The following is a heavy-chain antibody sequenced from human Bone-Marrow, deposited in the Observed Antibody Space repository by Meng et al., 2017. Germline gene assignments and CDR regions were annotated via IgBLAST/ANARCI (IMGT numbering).Heavy chain of an antibody. D-gene: IGHD4-23*01. CDR1: GGSVNSGIYY. Sequence: QMHLQGSGPALVRSSETLSLTCTVSGGSVNSGIYYWSWIRQPPGKGLEWIGYIYHSVYIIGSTNYNPYLKSRVSISVDTPKNQFSLRLNSVTAADTAVYYCARVNGGPYYFDCWGQGTLVTVSS. V-gene: IGHV4-61*01. CDR2: IYHSVYIIGST. CDR3: ARVNGGPYYFDC. J-gene: IGHJ4*02.